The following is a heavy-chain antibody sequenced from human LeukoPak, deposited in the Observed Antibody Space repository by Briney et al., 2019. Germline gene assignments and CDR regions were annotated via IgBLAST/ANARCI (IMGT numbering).Heavy chain of an antibody. Sequence: GGSLRLSCGGSGFTFSIYSMNWVRQAPGKGLEWVSYISSSSNIIHYTDSVKGRFTISRDNAKNSLYLQMNSLRVEDTAVYYCARDFYPGYWGQGTLVIVSS. CDR2: ISSSSNII. J-gene: IGHJ4*02. CDR3: ARDFYPGY. CDR1: GFTFSIYS. D-gene: IGHD2/OR15-2a*01. V-gene: IGHV3-48*01.